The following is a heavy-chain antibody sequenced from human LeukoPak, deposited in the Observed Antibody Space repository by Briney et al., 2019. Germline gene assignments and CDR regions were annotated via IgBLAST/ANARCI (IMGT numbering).Heavy chain of an antibody. CDR3: ARAGGTFDN. J-gene: IGHJ4*02. D-gene: IGHD1-1*01. V-gene: IGHV6-1*03. CDR1: GDSVSSKSAS. CDR2: TYYRSKWYF. Sequence: SQTLSLTCAISGDSVSSKSASWNWIRQSPSRGLEWLGRTYYRSKWYFEYAVSVKSWISINPDTSQNQFSLQLSSLTIEDTAVYYCARAGGTFDNWGQGTLVTVSS.